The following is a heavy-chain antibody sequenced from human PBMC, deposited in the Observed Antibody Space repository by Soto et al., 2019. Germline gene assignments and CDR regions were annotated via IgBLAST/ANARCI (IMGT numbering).Heavy chain of an antibody. J-gene: IGHJ3*02. D-gene: IGHD6-13*01. CDR2: IVPIFTLT. CDR3: AREASAASTFREDASDI. Sequence: QVQLVQSGAEVKKPGSSVKVACKVSGDTFSNYAINWVRQAPGQGLEWMGAIVPIFTLTNYAQKFQGRVTITADESPIPAYMELSSLRSDDTATYYCAREASAASTFREDASDIWGQGTMVPVSS. CDR1: GDTFSNYA. V-gene: IGHV1-69*12.